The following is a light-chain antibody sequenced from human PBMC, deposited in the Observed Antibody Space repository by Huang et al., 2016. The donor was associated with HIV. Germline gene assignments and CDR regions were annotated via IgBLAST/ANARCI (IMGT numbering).Light chain of an antibody. CDR2: DAS. CDR3: QQRGNWPLT. Sequence: IVLTQSPATLSLSPGDRATLSCRASQYISTYLAWYQQRPGQAPRLLIYDASNRATGIPARCSGSGSGTDFTLSISSLEPEDFAVYYCQQRGNWPLTFGGGTKVDIK. CDR1: QYISTY. J-gene: IGKJ4*01. V-gene: IGKV3-11*01.